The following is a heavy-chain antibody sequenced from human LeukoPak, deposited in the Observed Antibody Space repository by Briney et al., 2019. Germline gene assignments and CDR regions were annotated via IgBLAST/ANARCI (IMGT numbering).Heavy chain of an antibody. Sequence: GGSLRLSCAASGFTFSSYSMTWVRQAPGKGLEWLSSFTSRSRNIYYADSVKGRFTISRDNAKNLLYLQMNSLRAEDTAIYYCARENSGIAATDIIGSWGQGTLVTVSS. CDR2: FTSRSRNI. CDR3: ARENSGIAATDIIGS. J-gene: IGHJ4*02. D-gene: IGHD6-13*01. V-gene: IGHV3-21*06. CDR1: GFTFSSYS.